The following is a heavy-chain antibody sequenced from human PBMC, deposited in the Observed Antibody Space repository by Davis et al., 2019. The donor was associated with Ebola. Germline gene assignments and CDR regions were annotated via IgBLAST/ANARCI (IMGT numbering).Heavy chain of an antibody. CDR2: IHPNDGRT. CDR1: GYTFTNYY. D-gene: IGHD5-12*01. V-gene: IGHV1-46*03. Sequence: AASVKVSCKASGYTFTNYYMHCVRQAPGQGLEWMGMIHPNDGRTSYAQKFQGRVTVTRDTSTTTVYMDLSSLRSEDTALYYCTTPGGQDSGYDVFDIWGQGTMVTVSS. CDR3: TTPGGQDSGYDVFDI. J-gene: IGHJ3*02.